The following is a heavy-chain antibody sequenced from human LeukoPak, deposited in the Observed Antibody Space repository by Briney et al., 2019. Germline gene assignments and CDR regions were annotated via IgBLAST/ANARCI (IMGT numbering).Heavy chain of an antibody. V-gene: IGHV3-11*04. CDR3: AIQITMIVVVPYFDY. CDR2: ISGSGTNT. D-gene: IGHD3-22*01. J-gene: IGHJ4*02. Sequence: GGSLRLSCAASGLTFSDYYMTWIRQAPGKGLEWVSSISGSGTNTYSADSVRGRFTVSRDNAKNSVFLYMNRLRAEDTAVYYCAIQITMIVVVPYFDYWGQGTLVTVSS. CDR1: GLTFSDYY.